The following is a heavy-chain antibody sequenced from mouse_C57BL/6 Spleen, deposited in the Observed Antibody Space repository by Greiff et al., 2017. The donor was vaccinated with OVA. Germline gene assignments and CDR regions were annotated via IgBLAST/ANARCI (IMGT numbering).Heavy chain of an antibody. V-gene: IGHV1-82*01. D-gene: IGHD2-1*01. J-gene: IGHJ2*01. CDR3: ARMERGNPDY. CDR2: IYPGDGDT. Sequence: VKLQQSGPELVKPGASVKISCKASGYAFSSSWMNWVKQRPGKGLEWIGRIYPGDGDTNYNGKFKGKATLTADKSSSTAYMQLSSLTSEDSAVYFCARMERGNPDYWGQGTTLTVSS. CDR1: GYAFSSSW.